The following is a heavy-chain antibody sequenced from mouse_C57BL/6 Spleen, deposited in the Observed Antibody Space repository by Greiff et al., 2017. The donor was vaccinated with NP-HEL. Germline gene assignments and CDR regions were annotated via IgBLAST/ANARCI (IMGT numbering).Heavy chain of an antibody. Sequence: VQLQQPGAELVRPGTSVKLSCKASGYTFTSYWMHWVKQRPGQGLEWIGVIDPSDSYTNYNQKFKGKATLTVDTSSSTASMQLSSLTSEDSAVYCCASSGIYDGYYYFDYWGQGTTLTVSS. CDR3: ASSGIYDGYYYFDY. CDR2: IDPSDSYT. D-gene: IGHD2-3*01. V-gene: IGHV1-59*01. J-gene: IGHJ2*01. CDR1: GYTFTSYW.